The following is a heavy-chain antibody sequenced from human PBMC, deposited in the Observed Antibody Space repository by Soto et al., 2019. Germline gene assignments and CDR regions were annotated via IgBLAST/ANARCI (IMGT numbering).Heavy chain of an antibody. CDR1: GFSFSRHA. D-gene: IGHD4-4*01. CDR3: ARGTTVTDFLMDV. J-gene: IGHJ6*03. CDR2: IWYDGSNK. Sequence: QVQLVESGGGEVQPGGSLRLSCAASGFSFSRHAIQWVRQTPGKGLGWVAGIWYDGSNKYYADSVKGRFTISRDNSKNTVYLQMDSLRAEDTAVFYCARGTTVTDFLMDVWGAGTSVTVSS. V-gene: IGHV3-33*01.